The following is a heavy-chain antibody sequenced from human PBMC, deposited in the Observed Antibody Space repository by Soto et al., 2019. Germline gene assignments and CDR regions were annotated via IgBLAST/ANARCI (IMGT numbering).Heavy chain of an antibody. J-gene: IGHJ4*02. V-gene: IGHV3-30-3*01. D-gene: IGHD6-19*01. CDR1: GFSFSSCA. Sequence: QVQLVESGGGVVQPGRSLRLSCAASGFSFSSCAMNWVRQAPGKVLEWVAVVSHDGSNKYYADSVEGRVPISRDNSIHTVYLQMNSLRAADTAVYYWAIVSIAVAGLADYFDHWGPGTLVTVSS. CDR3: AIVSIAVAGLADYFDH. CDR2: VSHDGSNK.